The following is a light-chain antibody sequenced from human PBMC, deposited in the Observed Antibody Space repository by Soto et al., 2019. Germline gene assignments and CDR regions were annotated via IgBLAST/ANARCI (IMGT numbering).Light chain of an antibody. CDR1: SSNIGSKT. Sequence: QSVLTQPPSASGTPGQRVTISCSGSSSNIGSKTVNWYQQLPGTAPKLIIYTNNQRPSGVPDRFSGSKSGTSASLDISGLQSEDEADYYCAAWDDSLNVLFGGGTKLTVL. CDR2: TNN. J-gene: IGLJ2*01. V-gene: IGLV1-44*01. CDR3: AAWDDSLNVL.